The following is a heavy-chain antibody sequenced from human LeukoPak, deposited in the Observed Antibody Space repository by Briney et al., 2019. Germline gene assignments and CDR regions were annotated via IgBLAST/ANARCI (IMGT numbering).Heavy chain of an antibody. J-gene: IGHJ4*02. CDR3: ARDGYCSGGSCYDLDY. CDR2: INTNTGNP. D-gene: IGHD2-15*01. V-gene: IGHV7-4-1*02. CDR1: GYTFTSYA. Sequence: ASVKVSCKASGYTFTSYAMDWVRQAPGQGLEWMGWINTNTGNPTYAQGFTGRFVFSLDTSVSTAYLQISSLKAEDTAVYYCARDGYCSGGSCYDLDYWGQGTLVTVSS.